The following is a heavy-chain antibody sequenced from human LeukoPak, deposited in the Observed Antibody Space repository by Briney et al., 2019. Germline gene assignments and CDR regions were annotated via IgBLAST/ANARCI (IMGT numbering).Heavy chain of an antibody. Sequence: GGSLRLSCAASGFTFSSCAMHWVRQAPGKGLEWVAVISYDGSNKYYADSVKGRFTISRDNSKNTLYLQMNSLRAEDTAVYYCARDPLAARMGAYYYYYYMDVWGKGTTVTVSS. CDR3: ARDPLAARMGAYYYYYYMDV. CDR1: GFTFSSCA. D-gene: IGHD6-6*01. CDR2: ISYDGSNK. J-gene: IGHJ6*03. V-gene: IGHV3-30*04.